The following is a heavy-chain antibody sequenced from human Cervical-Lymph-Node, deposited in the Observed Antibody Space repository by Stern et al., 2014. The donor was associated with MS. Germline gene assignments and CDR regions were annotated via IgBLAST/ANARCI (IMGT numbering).Heavy chain of an antibody. V-gene: IGHV2-70*01. D-gene: IGHD4-17*01. J-gene: IGHJ3*02. CDR1: GFSLSTSGMC. CDR2: IDWDDDK. Sequence: QVTLKESGPALVKPTQTLTLTCTFPGFSLSTSGMCVSWIRQPPGKALEWLALIDWDDDKYYSTSLKTRLTISKDTSKNQVVLTMTNMDPVDTATYYFARILSTVSDAFDIWGQGTMVTVSS. CDR3: ARILSTVSDAFDI.